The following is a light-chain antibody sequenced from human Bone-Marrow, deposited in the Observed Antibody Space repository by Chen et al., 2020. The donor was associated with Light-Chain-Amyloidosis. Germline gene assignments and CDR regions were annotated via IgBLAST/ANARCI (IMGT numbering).Light chain of an antibody. Sequence: QSALTQPASVSGSPGQSITISCTGTSSDVGTSNFVSWYQQHTGKAPKVLIYDVSNRPSGVSKRFSGSKSGNTASLTLSGLQAEDEADYYCSSYTTSGTHVFGTGTKVTVL. J-gene: IGLJ1*01. V-gene: IGLV2-14*01. CDR3: SSYTTSGTHV. CDR2: DVS. CDR1: SSDVGTSNF.